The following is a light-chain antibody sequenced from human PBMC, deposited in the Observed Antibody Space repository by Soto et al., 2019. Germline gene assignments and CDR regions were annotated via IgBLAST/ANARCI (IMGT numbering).Light chain of an antibody. V-gene: IGKV3-15*01. CDR3: QQYNHWPRMLS. CDR2: DTS. Sequence: EILLTQSPVTLSVSPGARATLSCRASQSLTSNLAWYQQRSGQAPRLLIYDTSTRATDVPARFSGSGSGTEFTLTIASLQSEDFAVYYCQQYNHWPRMLSFGGGTRVEL. CDR1: QSLTSN. J-gene: IGKJ4*01.